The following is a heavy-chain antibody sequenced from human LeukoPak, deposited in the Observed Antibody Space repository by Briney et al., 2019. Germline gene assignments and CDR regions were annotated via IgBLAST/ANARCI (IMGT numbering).Heavy chain of an antibody. CDR1: GFTFSSYS. Sequence: PGGSLRHSCAASGFTFSSYSMNWVRRAPGKGLEWVSSISSSSSYIYYADSVKGRFTISRDNAKNSLYLQMNSLRAEDTAVYYCARDGRVPLAAAGAGHYYYMDVWGKGTTVTVSS. V-gene: IGHV3-21*01. CDR2: ISSSSSYI. J-gene: IGHJ6*03. CDR3: ARDGRVPLAAAGAGHYYYMDV. D-gene: IGHD6-13*01.